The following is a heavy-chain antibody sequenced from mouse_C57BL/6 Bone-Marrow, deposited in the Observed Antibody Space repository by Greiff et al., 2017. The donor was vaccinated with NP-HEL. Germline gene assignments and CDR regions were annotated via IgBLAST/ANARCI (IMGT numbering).Heavy chain of an antibody. V-gene: IGHV1-64*01. CDR3: ARGTTVVLYYFDY. Sequence: VQLQQPGAELVKPGASVKLSCKASGYTFTSYWMHWVKQRPGQGLEWIGMIHPNSGSTNYNEKFKSKATLTVDKSSSTAYMQLSSLTSEDSAVYYCARGTTVVLYYFDYWGQGTTLTVSS. J-gene: IGHJ2*01. CDR1: GYTFTSYW. CDR2: IHPNSGST. D-gene: IGHD1-1*01.